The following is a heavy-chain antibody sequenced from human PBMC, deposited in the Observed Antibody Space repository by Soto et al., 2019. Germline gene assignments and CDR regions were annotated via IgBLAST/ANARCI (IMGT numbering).Heavy chain of an antibody. CDR1: GFTFSSYA. J-gene: IGHJ3*02. V-gene: IGHV3-23*01. CDR2: ISGSGGST. CDR3: ANGEDYYDSSGYVDAFDI. Sequence: VGSLRLSCAASGFTFSSYAMSCVRQAPGKGLEWVSAISGSGGSTYYADSVKGRFTISRDNSKNTLYLQMNSLRAEDTAVYYCANGEDYYDSSGYVDAFDIWGQGTMVTVSS. D-gene: IGHD3-22*01.